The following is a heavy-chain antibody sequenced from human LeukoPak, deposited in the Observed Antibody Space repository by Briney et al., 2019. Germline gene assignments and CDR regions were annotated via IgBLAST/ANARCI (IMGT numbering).Heavy chain of an antibody. CDR2: LIPILGIA. CDR1: GGTFSSYT. J-gene: IGHJ5*02. Sequence: SVKVSCKASGGTFSSYTISWVRQAPGQGLEWMGRLIPILGIANYAQKFQGRVTITADKSTSTAYMELSSLRSEDTAVYYCARDLNDFWSGNNWFDPWGQGTLVTVSS. CDR3: ARDLNDFWSGNNWFDP. V-gene: IGHV1-69*04. D-gene: IGHD3-3*01.